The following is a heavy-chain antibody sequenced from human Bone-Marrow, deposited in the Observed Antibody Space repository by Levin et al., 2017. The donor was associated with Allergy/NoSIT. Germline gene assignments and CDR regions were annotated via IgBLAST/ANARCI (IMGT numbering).Heavy chain of an antibody. D-gene: IGHD6-19*01. CDR3: ATDHPSSGWPAFDY. V-gene: IGHV3-23*01. J-gene: IGHJ4*02. CDR2: VNNGGNA. Sequence: GESLKISCVGSGFTFSRYAMSWVRQAPGRGLEWVASVNNGGNAYYGDSVKGRFTVPRDNSRNTLDLQMNSLRDDDTAIYYCATDHPSSGWPAFDYWGQGTRVSVSS. CDR1: GFTFSRYA.